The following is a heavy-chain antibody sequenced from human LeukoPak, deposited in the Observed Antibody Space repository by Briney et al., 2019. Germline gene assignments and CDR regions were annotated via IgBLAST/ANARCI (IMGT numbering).Heavy chain of an antibody. D-gene: IGHD6-19*01. CDR2: INSDGSST. J-gene: IGHJ4*02. CDR3: ARVSSGWYGFLYYFDY. CDR1: GFTFSSYW. V-gene: IGHV3-74*01. Sequence: GGSLRLSCAASGFTFSSYWMHWVRQAPGKGLVWVSRINSDGSSTSYADSVKGRFTISRDNAKNMLYLQMNSLRAEDTAVYYCARVSSGWYGFLYYFDYWGQGTLVTVSS.